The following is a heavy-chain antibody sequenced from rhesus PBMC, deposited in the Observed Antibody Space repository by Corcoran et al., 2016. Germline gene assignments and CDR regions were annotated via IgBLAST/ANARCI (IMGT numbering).Heavy chain of an antibody. J-gene: IGHJ6*01. Sequence: EVQLVESGGGLVQPGGSLRLSCAASGFTFSSYWMYWVRQAPWKGLEWVSRISNDGSSTTYEDSVKGRLTISRENAKNSLYLQMNSLRAEDTAVYYCARGYYEDDYGYYYTSYGLDSWGQGVVVTVSS. CDR1: GFTFSSYW. V-gene: IGHV3-119*01. CDR3: ARGYYEDDYGYYYTSYGLDS. CDR2: ISNDGSST. D-gene: IGHD3-9*01.